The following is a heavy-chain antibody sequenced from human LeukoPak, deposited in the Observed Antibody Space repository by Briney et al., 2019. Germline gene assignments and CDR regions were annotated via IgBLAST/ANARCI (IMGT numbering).Heavy chain of an antibody. CDR1: GFTFSNYN. J-gene: IGHJ5*02. Sequence: GSLRLSCAASGFTFSNYNMNWVRQAPGKGLEWISYISSSTSTRYYADSVKGRFTISRDNAKNSLFLQMNSLRAEDTAVYYCARLFCSGGTCSKWFDPWGQGTLVTVSS. V-gene: IGHV3-48*04. CDR3: ARLFCSGGTCSKWFDP. D-gene: IGHD2-15*01. CDR2: ISSSTSTR.